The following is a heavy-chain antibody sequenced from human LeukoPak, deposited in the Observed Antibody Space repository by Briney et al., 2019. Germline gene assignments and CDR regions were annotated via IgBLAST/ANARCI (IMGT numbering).Heavy chain of an antibody. CDR2: IKQDGSEK. CDR3: ARVLMVATTQGRYYAMDV. D-gene: IGHD2-15*01. Sequence: GGSLRLSCAASGFSFSTYWMSWVRQAPGKGLEWVANIKQDGSEKYYVDSAKGRFTISRDNAKNSLFLQMNSLRAEDTAVYYCARVLMVATTQGRYYAMDVWGQGTTVTVSS. J-gene: IGHJ6*02. V-gene: IGHV3-7*02. CDR1: GFSFSTYW.